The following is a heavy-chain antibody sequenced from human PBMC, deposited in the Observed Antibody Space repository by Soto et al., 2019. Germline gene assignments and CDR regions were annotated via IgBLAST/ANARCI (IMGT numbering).Heavy chain of an antibody. CDR3: AREGPDSSGYLNAFDI. CDR2: ISYDGSNK. Sequence: SLRLSCAASGFTFSSYAMHWVRQAPGKGLEWVAVISYDGSNKYYADSVKGRFTISRDNSKNTLYLQMNSLRAEDTAVYYCAREGPDSSGYLNAFDIWRQGTMVTVSS. V-gene: IGHV3-30-3*01. CDR1: GFTFSSYA. J-gene: IGHJ3*02. D-gene: IGHD3-22*01.